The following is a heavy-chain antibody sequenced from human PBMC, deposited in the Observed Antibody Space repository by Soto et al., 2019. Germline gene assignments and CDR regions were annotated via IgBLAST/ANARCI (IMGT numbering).Heavy chain of an antibody. CDR3: AKGQLRKRDYYYYYGMDV. CDR1: GFTFSSYA. Sequence: HPGGSLRLSCAASGFTFSSYAMSWVRQAPGKGLEWVSAISGSGGSTYYADSVKGRFTISRDNSKNTLYLQMNSLRAEDTAVYYCAKGQLRKRDYYYYYGMDVWGQGTTVTVSS. CDR2: ISGSGGST. D-gene: IGHD2-2*01. V-gene: IGHV3-23*01. J-gene: IGHJ6*02.